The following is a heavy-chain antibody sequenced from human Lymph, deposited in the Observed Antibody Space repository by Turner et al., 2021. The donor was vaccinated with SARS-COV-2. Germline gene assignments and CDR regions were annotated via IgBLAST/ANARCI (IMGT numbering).Heavy chain of an antibody. D-gene: IGHD5-12*01. CDR3: ARDMGGFTDY. Sequence: QVQLVESGGGVVQHGRSRRLSCAASGFTFSSYAMHWVRQAPGKGLEWVALISYDGSNKYYADSVKGRFTISRDNSKNTLYLQMNSLRADDTAVYYCARDMGGFTDYWGQGTLVTVSS. CDR1: GFTFSSYA. V-gene: IGHV3-30-3*01. CDR2: ISYDGSNK. J-gene: IGHJ4*02.